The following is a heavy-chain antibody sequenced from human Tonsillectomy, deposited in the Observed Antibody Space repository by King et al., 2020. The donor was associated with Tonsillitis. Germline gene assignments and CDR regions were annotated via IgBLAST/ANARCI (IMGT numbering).Heavy chain of an antibody. J-gene: IGHJ4*02. CDR1: GFTFSSYA. V-gene: IGHV3-23*04. CDR2: ISCSGGST. Sequence: VQLVESGGGLVQPGGSLRLSCAASGFTFSSYAMSWVRQAPGKGLEWVSAISCSGGSTYYADSVKGRFTISRDNSKNTLYLQMNSLRAEDTAVYYCAKVPRRVNTWIQLWSIDFEYWGQRTLVTVSS. D-gene: IGHD5-18*01. CDR3: AKVPRRVNTWIQLWSIDFEY.